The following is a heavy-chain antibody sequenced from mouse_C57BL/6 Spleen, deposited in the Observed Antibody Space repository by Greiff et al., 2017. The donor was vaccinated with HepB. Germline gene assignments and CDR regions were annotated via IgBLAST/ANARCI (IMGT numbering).Heavy chain of an antibody. V-gene: IGHV1-15*01. CDR3: TKFIKGHYYAMDY. J-gene: IGHJ4*01. Sequence: VQLQESGAELVRPGASVTLSCKASGYTFTDYEMHWVKQTPVHGLEWIGAIDPETGGTAYNQKFKGKAILTADKSSSTAYMELRSLTSEDSAVYYCTKFIKGHYYAMDYWGQGTSVTVSS. CDR1: GYTFTDYE. D-gene: IGHD1-1*01. CDR2: IDPETGGT.